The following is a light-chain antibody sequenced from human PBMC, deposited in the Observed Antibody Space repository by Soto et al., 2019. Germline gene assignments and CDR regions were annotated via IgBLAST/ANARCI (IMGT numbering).Light chain of an antibody. V-gene: IGKV3-20*01. CDR2: AAS. CDR1: QSVSSSY. Sequence: ETVLTQSPGTLSSSPGERAAISCRASQSVSSSYLAWYQQKCGRAPRLLIYAASTRARGIPDRSSCSGSGTGFTLTISRLDPQDVAFDSCQLYRSYRARYTFGQGTQLEIK. CDR3: QLYRSYRARYT. J-gene: IGKJ2*01.